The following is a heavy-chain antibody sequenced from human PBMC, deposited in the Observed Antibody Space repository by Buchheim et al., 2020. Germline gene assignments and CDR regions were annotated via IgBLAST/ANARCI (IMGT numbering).Heavy chain of an antibody. V-gene: IGHV4-59*01. Sequence: QVRLQGSGPGLVKPSETLSLTCTVSGASINSDSWGWIRQPPGKGLEWIGYVYNSGKTKYNPSLKSRVTISLDTSQNEFSLKLTSVTAADTAVYFCARGSGIMTYFDYWGQGTL. J-gene: IGHJ4*02. CDR1: GASINSDS. CDR2: VYNSGKT. CDR3: ARGSGIMTYFDY. D-gene: IGHD6-13*01.